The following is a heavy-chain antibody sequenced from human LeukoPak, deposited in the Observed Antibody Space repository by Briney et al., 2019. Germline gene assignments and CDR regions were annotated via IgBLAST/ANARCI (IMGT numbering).Heavy chain of an antibody. CDR2: IVVGSGNT. D-gene: IGHD4-23*01. J-gene: IGHJ3*01. CDR1: GFTFTSSA. Sequence: SVSVSPKASGFTFTSSAVQWVRQARGQRLEWIGWIVVGSGNTNYAQKFQERVTITRDMSTSTVYMELSSLRSEDTAVYYCAAEGRPTVVTCRKGAIDFWGQGTMVTVSS. V-gene: IGHV1-58*01. CDR3: AAEGRPTVVTCRKGAIDF.